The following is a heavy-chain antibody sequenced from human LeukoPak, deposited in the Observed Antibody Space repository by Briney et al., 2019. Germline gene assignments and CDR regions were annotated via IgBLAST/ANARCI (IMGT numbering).Heavy chain of an antibody. V-gene: IGHV4-39*02. Sequence: SETLSLTCTVSGDSISNYYWGWIRQPPGKGLEWIGSMYYSGSTYYNPSLKSRVTISVDTSKNQFSLKLSSVTAADTAVYYCAREVSSTAIINYWGQGTLVTVSS. J-gene: IGHJ4*02. CDR3: AREVSSTAIINY. CDR1: GDSISNYY. CDR2: MYYSGST. D-gene: IGHD5-18*01.